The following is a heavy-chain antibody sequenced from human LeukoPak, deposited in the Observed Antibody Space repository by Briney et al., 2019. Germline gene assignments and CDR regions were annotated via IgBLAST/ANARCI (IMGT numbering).Heavy chain of an antibody. CDR3: ARALPGLTAY. V-gene: IGHV3-30*04. D-gene: IGHD3-10*01. J-gene: IGHJ4*02. CDR1: GFTFNNHA. CDR2: ISYHGGDK. Sequence: PGRSLRLSCAAAGFTFNNHAMHWVRQAPGKGLEWVAVISYHGGDKYYADSVKGRFTISRDNSKNTLDLQMNSLGGEDTAVYYCARALPGLTAYWGQGTLVTVYS.